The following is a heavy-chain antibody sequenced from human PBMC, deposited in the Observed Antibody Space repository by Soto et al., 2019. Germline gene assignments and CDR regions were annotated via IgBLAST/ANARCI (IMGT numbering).Heavy chain of an antibody. V-gene: IGHV3-33*01. D-gene: IGHD6-19*01. J-gene: IGHJ4*02. CDR2: IWYDGSNK. CDR1: GFTFSSYG. Sequence: GGSLRLSCAASGFTFSSYGMHWIRQAPGKGLEWVAVIWYDGSNKYYADSVKGRFTISRDNSKNTLYLQMNSLRAEDTAVYYCARVWGRIAVAGIRYWGQGTLVTVSS. CDR3: ARVWGRIAVAGIRY.